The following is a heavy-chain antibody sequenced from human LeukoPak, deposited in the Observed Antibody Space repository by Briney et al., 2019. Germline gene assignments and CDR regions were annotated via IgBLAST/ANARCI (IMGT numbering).Heavy chain of an antibody. D-gene: IGHD3-16*01. V-gene: IGHV4-39*01. CDR2: IYYSGST. Sequence: PSETLSLTCTVFGVSITSSSYYLGWIRQPPGKGLEWIGSIYYSGSTYYNPSLKSRVTISVDTSKNQFSLKLSSVTAADTAVYYCARLGQRTWTPWVDYWGQGTLVTVSS. CDR1: GVSITSSSYY. CDR3: ARLGQRTWTPWVDY. J-gene: IGHJ4*02.